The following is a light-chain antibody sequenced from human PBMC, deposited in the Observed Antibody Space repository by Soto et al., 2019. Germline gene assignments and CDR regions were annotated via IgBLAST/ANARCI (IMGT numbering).Light chain of an antibody. V-gene: IGKV3-11*01. CDR1: QSVSTF. CDR2: DAS. CDR3: QQGTDWPPGT. Sequence: EIVLTQSPATLSLSPGERATLSCRASQSVSTFLAWYQHKPGQAPRLLIFDASNRATGIPDRCRGSGSGTDFTLTISSLEPEDFALYYCQQGTDWPPGTFGQGTKVDI. J-gene: IGKJ1*01.